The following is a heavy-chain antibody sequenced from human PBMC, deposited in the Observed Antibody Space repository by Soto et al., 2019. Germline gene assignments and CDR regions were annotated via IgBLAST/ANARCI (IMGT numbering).Heavy chain of an antibody. CDR3: ARQELSRWLVSDYYYYGMDV. D-gene: IGHD6-19*01. Sequence: EVQLVQSGAEVKKPGESLRISCKGSGYSFTSYWISWVRQMPGKGLEWMGRIDPSDSYTNYSPSFQGHVTISADKSISTAYLQWSSLKASDTAMYYCARQELSRWLVSDYYYYGMDVWGQGTTVTVSS. V-gene: IGHV5-10-1*03. J-gene: IGHJ6*02. CDR2: IDPSDSYT. CDR1: GYSFTSYW.